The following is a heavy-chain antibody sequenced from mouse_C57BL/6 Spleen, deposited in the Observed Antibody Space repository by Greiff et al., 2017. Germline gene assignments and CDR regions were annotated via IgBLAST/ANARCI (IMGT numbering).Heavy chain of an antibody. V-gene: IGHV1-81*01. CDR1: GYTFTSYG. CDR2: IYPRSGNT. D-gene: IGHD5-1*01. J-gene: IGHJ3*01. Sequence: QVQLQQSGAELARPGASVKLSCKASGYTFTSYGISWVKQRTGQGLEWIGEIYPRSGNTYYNEKFKGKATLTADKYSSTAYMELRSLTSEDSAVYFCAQVPPFAYWGQGTLVTVSA. CDR3: AQVPPFAY.